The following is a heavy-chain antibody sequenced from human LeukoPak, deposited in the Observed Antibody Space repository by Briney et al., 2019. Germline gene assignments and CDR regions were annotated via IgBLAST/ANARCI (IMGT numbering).Heavy chain of an antibody. D-gene: IGHD3-22*01. CDR3: ARVYDSSTYYYGAFDI. Sequence: SETLSLTCTVSGGSISTYYWSWIRQPPGKGLEWIGYIYYSGSTNYNPSLKSRVTISVDTSKNQFSLKLSSVTAADTAVYYCARVYDSSTYYYGAFDIWGQGAMVTVSS. J-gene: IGHJ3*02. V-gene: IGHV4-59*01. CDR1: GGSISTYY. CDR2: IYYSGST.